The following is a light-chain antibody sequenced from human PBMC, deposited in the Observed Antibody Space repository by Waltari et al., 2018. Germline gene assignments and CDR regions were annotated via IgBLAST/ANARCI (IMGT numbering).Light chain of an antibody. CDR1: QSVLYSPNNKNY. CDR2: WAS. Sequence: DIVMTQSPDSLAVSLGERATINCQSSQSVLYSPNNKNYLTWYQQKPGQPPKLLIYWASTRESGVPDRFSGSGSGTDFTLTIGGLQAEDVAVYYCQQSYSTPDTFGQGTKLEIK. V-gene: IGKV4-1*01. J-gene: IGKJ2*01. CDR3: QQSYSTPDT.